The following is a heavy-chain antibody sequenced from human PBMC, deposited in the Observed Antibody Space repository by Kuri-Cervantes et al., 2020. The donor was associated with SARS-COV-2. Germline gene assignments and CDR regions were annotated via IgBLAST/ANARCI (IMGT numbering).Heavy chain of an antibody. D-gene: IGHD1-26*01. V-gene: IGHV3-33*06. CDR3: AKFGALWELKSMGKLYFDY. Sequence: GGSLRLSCASSGFTFSSYGMHWVRQAPGKGLEWVAVIWYDGSNKYYADSVKGRFTISRDNSKNTLYLQMNSLRAEDTAVYFCAKFGALWELKSMGKLYFDYWGPGTLVTVSS. CDR2: IWYDGSNK. CDR1: GFTFSSYG. J-gene: IGHJ4*02.